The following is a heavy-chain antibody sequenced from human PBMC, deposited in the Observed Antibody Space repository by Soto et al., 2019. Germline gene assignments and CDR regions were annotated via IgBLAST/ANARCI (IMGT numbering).Heavy chain of an antibody. Sequence: TGGSLRLSCAASGFTFSSYAMSWVRQAPGKGLEWVSSITGNSVGADYADSVRGRFTISRDNSKKTLYLQLNSLTAEDTAIYYCAKPHEIIVIPSATYFDSWGRGTLVTVSS. J-gene: IGHJ4*02. V-gene: IGHV3-23*01. CDR1: GFTFSSYA. D-gene: IGHD3-16*02. CDR3: AKPHEIIVIPSATYFDS. CDR2: ITGNSVGA.